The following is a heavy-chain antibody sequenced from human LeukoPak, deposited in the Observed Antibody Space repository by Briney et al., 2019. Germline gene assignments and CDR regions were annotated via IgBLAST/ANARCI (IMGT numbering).Heavy chain of an antibody. J-gene: IGHJ6*02. CDR2: INPNSGGT. CDR3: ARGYSSGRDSDMDV. Sequence: GASVKVSCKASGYTFTCYYMHWVRQAPGQGLEWMGWINPNSGGTNYAQKFQGRVTMTRDTSISTAYMELSRLRSDDTAVYYCARGYSSGRDSDMDVWGQGTTVTVPS. CDR1: GYTFTCYY. D-gene: IGHD6-19*01. V-gene: IGHV1-2*02.